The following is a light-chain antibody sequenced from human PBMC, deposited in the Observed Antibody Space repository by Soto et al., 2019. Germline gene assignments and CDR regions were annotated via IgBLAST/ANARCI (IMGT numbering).Light chain of an antibody. CDR3: QQQGT. CDR2: AAC. J-gene: IGKJ2*01. V-gene: IGKV3-20*01. Sequence: EIVLTQSPGTLSLSPGERATLSCRASRSLSSSYVVWYQQKPGQAPRLLSYAACRRATGIPDRFSGSGSATEYTLTISRLEPEDFAVYYCQQQGTFCQGTKLEIK. CDR1: RSLSSSY.